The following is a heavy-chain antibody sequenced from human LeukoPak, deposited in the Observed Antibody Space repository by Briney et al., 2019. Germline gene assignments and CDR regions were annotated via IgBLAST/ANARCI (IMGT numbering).Heavy chain of an antibody. J-gene: IGHJ4*02. D-gene: IGHD3-3*02. CDR1: GFTFSNYE. Sequence: GGSLRLSCAASGFTFSNYEMNWVRQAPGKGLEWVSYISTSGSTIYYADSVKGRFTTSRDNAKNSLYLQMNTLRAEDSAVYYCARDHIWSSLDYFDYWGQGTLVTVSS. V-gene: IGHV3-48*03. CDR2: ISTSGSTI. CDR3: ARDHIWSSLDYFDY.